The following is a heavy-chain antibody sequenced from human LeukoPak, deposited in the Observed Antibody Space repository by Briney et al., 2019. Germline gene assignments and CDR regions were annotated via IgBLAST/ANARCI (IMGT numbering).Heavy chain of an antibody. J-gene: IGHJ6*03. D-gene: IGHD3-3*01. Sequence: SETLSLTCSVSGGSISIGSYYWGWVRQPPGKGLEWIGSINYSGNTYYSPSLKSRVTTSVDTAKNQFSLKLRSVTAADTAVYYCARDVMEWFGYYYYYMDVWGKGTTVTASS. V-gene: IGHV4-39*07. CDR1: GGSISIGSYY. CDR2: INYSGNT. CDR3: ARDVMEWFGYYYYYMDV.